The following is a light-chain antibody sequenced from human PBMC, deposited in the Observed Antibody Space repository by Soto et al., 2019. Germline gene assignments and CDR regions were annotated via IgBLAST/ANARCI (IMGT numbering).Light chain of an antibody. CDR3: QQYNSYSKT. CDR2: AAS. V-gene: IGKV1-5*01. CDR1: QNIGYW. J-gene: IGKJ1*01. Sequence: DIQMTQSPSTLSASVGDRVNITCRASQNIGYWLAWYQQKAGTAPNLLIYAASSLETGVPSRFSGSGSGTEFTLTVSSLQPDDSASYYCQQYNSYSKTFGQGTNVEIK.